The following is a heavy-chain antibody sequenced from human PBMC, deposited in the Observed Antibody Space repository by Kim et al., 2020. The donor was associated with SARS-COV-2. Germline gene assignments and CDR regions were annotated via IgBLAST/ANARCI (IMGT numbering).Heavy chain of an antibody. CDR3: AKDRWKKKDSYNYFFDY. Sequence: ASVKVSCKVSGYTFTNYSMHWVRQAPGQRLEWMGWINAGNGNTNYSQKFQGRVTITKDTSARTAYMELSSLRSEDTAVYYCAKDRWKKKDSYNYFFDYWGQGALVTVSS. CDR1: GYTFTNYS. V-gene: IGHV1-3*01. J-gene: IGHJ4*02. D-gene: IGHD5-12*01. CDR2: INAGNGNT.